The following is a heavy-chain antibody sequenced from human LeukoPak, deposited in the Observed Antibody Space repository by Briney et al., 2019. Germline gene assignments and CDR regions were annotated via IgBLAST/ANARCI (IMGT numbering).Heavy chain of an antibody. CDR2: INPNSGGT. J-gene: IGHJ4*02. CDR1: GYTFTGYY. CDR3: ARGNFVSSSWPPGFDY. Sequence: ASVKVSFKASGYTFTGYYMHWVRQAPGQGLEWMGWINPNSGGTNYAQKFQGRVTMTRDTSISTAYMELSRLRSDDTVVYYCARGNFVSSSWPPGFDYWGQGTLVTVSS. D-gene: IGHD6-13*01. V-gene: IGHV1-2*02.